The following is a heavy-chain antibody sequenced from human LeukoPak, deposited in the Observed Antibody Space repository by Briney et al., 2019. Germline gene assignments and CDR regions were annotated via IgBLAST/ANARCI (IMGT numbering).Heavy chain of an antibody. CDR2: IYYSGST. V-gene: IGHV4-59*01. CDR1: GGSISSYY. CDR3: ARVVRDGCSGGSCYYWFDP. J-gene: IGHJ5*02. Sequence: PSETLSLTCTVSGGSISSYYWSWIRQPPGKGLEWIGYIYYSGSTNYNPSLKSRVTISVDTSKNQFSLKLSSVTAADTAVYYCARVVRDGCSGGSCYYWFDPWGQGTLVTVSS. D-gene: IGHD2-15*01.